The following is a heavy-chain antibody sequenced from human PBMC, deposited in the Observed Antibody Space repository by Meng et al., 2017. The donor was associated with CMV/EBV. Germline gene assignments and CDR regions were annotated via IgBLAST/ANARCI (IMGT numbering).Heavy chain of an antibody. Sequence: HVQRQCSGPGLVKPPDTLALTCTVSGGSISSYYWTWIRQPAGKGLEWIGRIYTSGSTNYNPSLKSRVTMSVDTSKNQFSLKLSSVTAADTAVYYCAREGDNPFDYWGQGTLVTISS. D-gene: IGHD2-21*02. CDR3: AREGDNPFDY. CDR1: GGSISSYY. J-gene: IGHJ4*02. V-gene: IGHV4-4*07. CDR2: IYTSGST.